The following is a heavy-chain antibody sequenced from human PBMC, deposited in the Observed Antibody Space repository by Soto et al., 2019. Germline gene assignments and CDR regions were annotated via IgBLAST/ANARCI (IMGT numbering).Heavy chain of an antibody. Sequence: QLQLQESGPGLVKPSETLSLTCTVSGGSISSSSYYWGWIRQPPGKGLEWIGSIYYSGSTYYNPSLKSLVTMSVDTSTAQFSLKLSAVTAADTCVYYCADHYSSAFDYWGQGTLVTVSS. J-gene: IGHJ4*02. D-gene: IGHD6-19*01. V-gene: IGHV4-39*01. CDR1: GGSISSSSYY. CDR3: ADHYSSAFDY. CDR2: IYYSGST.